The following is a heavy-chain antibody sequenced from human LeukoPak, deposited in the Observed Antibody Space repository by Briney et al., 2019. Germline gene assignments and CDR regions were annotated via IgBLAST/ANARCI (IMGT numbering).Heavy chain of an antibody. CDR1: GGSISIYY. CDR2: IFTSGIT. D-gene: IGHD3-22*01. Sequence: PSETLSLTCTVSGGSISIYYWNWIRQPAGKRLEWIGRIFTSGITNYNPSLKSRVTMSVDTSKNQFSLNLSSVTAADTAVYYCARASSGYYLKYFQHWGQGTLVTVSS. J-gene: IGHJ1*01. V-gene: IGHV4-4*07. CDR3: ARASSGYYLKYFQH.